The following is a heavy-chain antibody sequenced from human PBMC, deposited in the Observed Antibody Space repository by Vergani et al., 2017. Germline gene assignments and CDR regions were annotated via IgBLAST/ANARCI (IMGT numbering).Heavy chain of an antibody. D-gene: IGHD2-8*01. Sequence: VQLQESGPGLVKPSQSLSLTCTVSGGSISGVSYYLSWVRQAPGKGLEWVAFIGSSGPYINYADSVKGRFIISRDNTNNSLFLQLRSLRAEDAAVYYCARDCTSGGCPDNYGMDVWGQGATVTVSS. CDR1: GGSISGVSYY. V-gene: IGHV3-21*02. CDR2: IGSSGPYI. CDR3: ARDCTSGGCPDNYGMDV. J-gene: IGHJ6*02.